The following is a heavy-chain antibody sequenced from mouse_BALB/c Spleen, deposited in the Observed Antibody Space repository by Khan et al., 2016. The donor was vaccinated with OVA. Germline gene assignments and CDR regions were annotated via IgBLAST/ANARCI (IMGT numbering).Heavy chain of an antibody. V-gene: IGHV3-2*02. J-gene: IGHJ2*01. D-gene: IGHD1-1*01. CDR1: GYSITSGYA. CDR2: ISYSGVT. Sequence: EVKLQESGPGLVKPSQSLSLTCTVTGYSITSGYAWNWIRQFPGNKLEWMGYISYSGVTSYTPSLKSRLSITRDTSKNPFFLQLTSVTTEDNATYYCARGSYYGYYFDYWGQGTTLTVSS. CDR3: ARGSYYGYYFDY.